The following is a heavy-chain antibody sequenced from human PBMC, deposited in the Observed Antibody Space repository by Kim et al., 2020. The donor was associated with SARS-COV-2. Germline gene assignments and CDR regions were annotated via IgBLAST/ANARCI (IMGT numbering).Heavy chain of an antibody. J-gene: IGHJ3*02. Sequence: GGSLRLFCAASGFTFRSYWMHWVRQAPGKGLVWVSRINSDGSSTSYADSVKGRFTISRDNAKNTLYLQMNSLRAEDTAVYYCARDRRWLQGGDAFDIWGQGTMVTVSS. V-gene: IGHV3-74*01. CDR3: ARDRRWLQGGDAFDI. CDR2: INSDGSST. D-gene: IGHD5-12*01. CDR1: GFTFRSYW.